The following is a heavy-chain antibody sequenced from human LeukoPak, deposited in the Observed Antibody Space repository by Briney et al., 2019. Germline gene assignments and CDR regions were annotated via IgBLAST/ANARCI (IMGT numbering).Heavy chain of an antibody. D-gene: IGHD5-12*01. CDR1: GFTFSSYA. CDR2: ISYDGSNK. CDR3: ASSKGYSGYDWLSYFDY. J-gene: IGHJ4*02. V-gene: IGHV3-30*03. Sequence: GRSLRLSCAASGFTFSSYAMHWVRQAPGKGLEWVAVISYDGSNKYYADSVKGRFIISRDNSKNTLYLQMNSLRAEDTAVYYCASSKGYSGYDWLSYFDYWGQGTLVTVSS.